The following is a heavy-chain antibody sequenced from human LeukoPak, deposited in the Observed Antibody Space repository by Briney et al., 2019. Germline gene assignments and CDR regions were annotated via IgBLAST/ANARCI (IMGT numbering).Heavy chain of an antibody. Sequence: ASETLSLTCAVSGDSISSGGYSWSWIRQPPGKGLEWIGYIYHSGSTYYNPSLKSRVTISVDRSKNQFSLKLSSVTAADTAVYYCARLGAGPTYYDFWSGYSSFYFDYWGQGTLVTVSS. CDR1: GDSISSGGYS. J-gene: IGHJ4*02. CDR2: IYHSGST. CDR3: ARLGAGPTYYDFWSGYSSFYFDY. V-gene: IGHV4-30-2*01. D-gene: IGHD3-3*01.